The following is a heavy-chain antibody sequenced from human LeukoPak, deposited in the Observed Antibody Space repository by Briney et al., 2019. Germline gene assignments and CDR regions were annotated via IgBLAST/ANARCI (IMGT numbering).Heavy chain of an antibody. Sequence: GRSLRLSCAASGFTLTNYAMHWVRQPAGEGLEWVSALGTAGDTFYPGSVKGRFTISRDNAKKSLFLQMNSLRVEDTAIYYCARQSTPHGNFDYWGQGTLVTVSS. J-gene: IGHJ4*02. D-gene: IGHD5-24*01. CDR1: GFTLTNYA. CDR2: LGTAGDT. V-gene: IGHV3-13*01. CDR3: ARQSTPHGNFDY.